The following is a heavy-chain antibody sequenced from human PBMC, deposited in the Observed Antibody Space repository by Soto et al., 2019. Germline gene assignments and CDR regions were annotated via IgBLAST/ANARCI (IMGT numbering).Heavy chain of an antibody. V-gene: IGHV1-69*01. D-gene: IGHD3-22*01. CDR1: GGTFSNYG. CDR2: IIPLFGTA. J-gene: IGHJ3*02. Sequence: QVQLVQSGAEVKKPGSSVKVSCKASGGTFSNYGISWVRQAPGQGPEWLGGIIPLFGTANYAQRFQGRVTITADESTSTAYMELSSLRCEDTAVYYCARPRSYYYDSSAERAFDIWGQGTMVTVSS. CDR3: ARPRSYYYDSSAERAFDI.